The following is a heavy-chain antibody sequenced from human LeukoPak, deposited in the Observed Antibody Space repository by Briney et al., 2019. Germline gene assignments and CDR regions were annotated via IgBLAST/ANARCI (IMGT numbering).Heavy chain of an antibody. Sequence: KPGGSLRLSCAASGFTFSTYSMNWVRQAPGKGLEWVSSISGGSGYIYYADSVKGRFTISRDNAKNSLYLQMNSLRAEDTAMYYCVGGPIAAAGEDYWGQGILVTVSS. D-gene: IGHD6-13*01. CDR3: VGGPIAAAGEDY. CDR1: GFTFSTYS. J-gene: IGHJ4*02. CDR2: ISGGSGYI. V-gene: IGHV3-21*01.